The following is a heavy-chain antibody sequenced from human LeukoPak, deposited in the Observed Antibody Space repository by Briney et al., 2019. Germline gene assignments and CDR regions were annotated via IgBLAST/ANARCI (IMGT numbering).Heavy chain of an antibody. V-gene: IGHV3-33*06. Sequence: GGSLRLSCAASGFTFSTYGMYWVRQAPGKGLDWAALIWNDGSKKYYADSVKGRFTISRDNSKNTLYLQMNSLRAEDTAVYYCAKGAFWTGFSEYFDPWGQGILVTDSS. CDR2: IWNDGSKK. D-gene: IGHD3/OR15-3a*01. CDR1: GFTFSTYG. CDR3: AKGAFWTGFSEYFDP. J-gene: IGHJ4*02.